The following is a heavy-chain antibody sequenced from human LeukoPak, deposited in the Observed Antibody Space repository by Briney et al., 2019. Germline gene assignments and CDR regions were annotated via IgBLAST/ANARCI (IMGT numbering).Heavy chain of an antibody. CDR3: ARPSSGYYFPFDY. CDR1: GGSFSGYY. CDR2: INHSGST. V-gene: IGHV4-34*01. J-gene: IGHJ4*02. Sequence: SETLSLTCAVYGGSFSGYYWSWIRHPPGEGLEWRGEINHSGSTNYYPSLKSRVTISVDTSKNQFSLKLSSVTAADTAVYYCARPSSGYYFPFDYWGQGILVTVSS. D-gene: IGHD3-22*01.